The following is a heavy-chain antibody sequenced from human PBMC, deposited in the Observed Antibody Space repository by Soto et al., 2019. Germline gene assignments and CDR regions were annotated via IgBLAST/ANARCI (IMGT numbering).Heavy chain of an antibody. Sequence: QVQLQESGPGLVNPSETLSLSCTVSGGSVSGYYWSWIRQPPGKGLEWVGFVSDSGSTKHNPSLTRRFTVSMDMSKNQFSLKLSTVTAADTAVYYCARVSGYYRHNPIQRKYYYNYMDVWGKGTTVTVSS. J-gene: IGHJ6*03. CDR3: ARVSGYYRHNPIQRKYYYNYMDV. D-gene: IGHD3-22*01. CDR2: VSDSGST. V-gene: IGHV4-59*02. CDR1: GGSVSGYY.